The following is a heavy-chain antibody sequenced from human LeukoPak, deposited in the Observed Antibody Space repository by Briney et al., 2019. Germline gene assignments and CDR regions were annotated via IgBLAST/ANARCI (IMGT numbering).Heavy chain of an antibody. Sequence: GESLKISCKGSGYSFTSYWIGWVRQMPGKGLEWMGTIYPGDSDTRYSPSFQGQVTISADKSISTAYLQWSSLKASDTAMYYCASRYYDFWSGSDAFDIWGQGTMVTVSS. V-gene: IGHV5-51*01. J-gene: IGHJ3*02. CDR2: IYPGDSDT. CDR3: ASRYYDFWSGSDAFDI. D-gene: IGHD3-3*01. CDR1: GYSFTSYW.